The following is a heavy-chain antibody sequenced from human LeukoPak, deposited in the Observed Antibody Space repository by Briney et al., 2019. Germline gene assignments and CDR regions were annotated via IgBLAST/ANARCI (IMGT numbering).Heavy chain of an antibody. CDR1: GGSFSGYY. CDR3: ARDHSYYFGSGTSTLDV. J-gene: IGHJ6*02. Sequence: SEILSLTCAVYGGSFSGYYWSWIRQPPGKGLEWIGEINHSGSTNYNPSLKSRVTISVDTSKNQFSLKLSSVTAADTAVYYCARDHSYYFGSGTSTLDVWGQGTAVTVSS. CDR2: INHSGST. V-gene: IGHV4-34*01. D-gene: IGHD3-10*01.